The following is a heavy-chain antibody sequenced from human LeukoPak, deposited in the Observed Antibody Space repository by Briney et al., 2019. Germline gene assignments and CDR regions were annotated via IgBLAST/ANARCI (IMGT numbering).Heavy chain of an antibody. CDR2: IWYDGSNK. J-gene: IGHJ4*02. D-gene: IGHD5-18*01. V-gene: IGHV3-33*01. CDR1: GFTFSSYG. Sequence: PGGSLRLSWAASGFTFSSYGMHWVRQAPGKGLEWVAVIWYDGSNKYYADSVKGRFPISRDNSKNTLYLQMNSLRAEDTAVYYCARDAGDTAMVNYFDYWGQGTLVTVSS. CDR3: ARDAGDTAMVNYFDY.